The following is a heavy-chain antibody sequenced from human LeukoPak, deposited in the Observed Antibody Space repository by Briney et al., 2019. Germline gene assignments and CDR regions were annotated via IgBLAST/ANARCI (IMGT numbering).Heavy chain of an antibody. V-gene: IGHV3-23*01. CDR3: ARERDSSGYILAY. CDR2: ISGSGGST. D-gene: IGHD3-22*01. Sequence: GGSLRLSCAASGFTFSSYAMSWVRQAPGKGLEWVSAISGSGGSTYYADSVKGRFTVSRDNSKNTIYLQMNGLRAEDTAVYFCARERDSSGYILAYWGQGTLVTVSS. J-gene: IGHJ4*02. CDR1: GFTFSSYA.